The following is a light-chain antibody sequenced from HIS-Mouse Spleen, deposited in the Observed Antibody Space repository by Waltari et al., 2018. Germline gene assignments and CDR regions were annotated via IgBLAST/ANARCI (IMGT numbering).Light chain of an antibody. CDR1: QSVLYSSNNKNY. CDR2: CAS. J-gene: IGKJ4*01. CDR3: QQYYSTQHT. V-gene: IGKV4-1*01. Sequence: DIVMTQSPDSLAVSLGERATINCKSSQSVLYSSNNKNYLVWYQQKPGQPPKLLIYCASTRESGVPDRFSGSGSGTDFTLTISSVQAEDVAVYYCQQYYSTQHTFGGGTKVEIK.